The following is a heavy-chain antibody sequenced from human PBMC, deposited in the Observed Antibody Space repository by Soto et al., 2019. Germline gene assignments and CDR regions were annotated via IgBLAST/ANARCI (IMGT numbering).Heavy chain of an antibody. Sequence: ASVKVSCKASGYTFTSYGISWVRQAPGQGLEWMGWISAYNGNTNYAQKLQGRVTMTTDKSPSTAYMELRRLRSDDTAVYYCARATYDSSGYSYWGQGTLVTVSS. CDR1: GYTFTSYG. J-gene: IGHJ4*02. CDR2: ISAYNGNT. V-gene: IGHV1-18*04. CDR3: ARATYDSSGYSY. D-gene: IGHD3-22*01.